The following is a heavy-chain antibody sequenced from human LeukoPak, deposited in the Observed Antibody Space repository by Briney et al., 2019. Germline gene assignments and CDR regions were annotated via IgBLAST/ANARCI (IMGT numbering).Heavy chain of an antibody. CDR2: IKSKTDGGTT. Sequence: GGSLRLSCAASGFTFSNAWMSWVRQAPGKGLEWVGRIKSKTDGGTTDYAAPVKGRFTISRDDSKNTLYLQMNSLKTEDTAVYYRTTDPVTMVRGVTSDAFDIWGQGTMVTVSS. D-gene: IGHD3-10*01. J-gene: IGHJ3*02. CDR3: TTDPVTMVRGVTSDAFDI. V-gene: IGHV3-15*01. CDR1: GFTFSNAW.